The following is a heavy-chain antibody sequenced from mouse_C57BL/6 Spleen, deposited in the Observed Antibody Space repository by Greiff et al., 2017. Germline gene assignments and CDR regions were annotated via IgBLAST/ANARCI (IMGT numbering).Heavy chain of an antibody. CDR3: TTYYSNPAWFAD. CDR1: GYTFTDYE. J-gene: IGHJ3*01. D-gene: IGHD2-5*01. V-gene: IGHV1-15*01. CDR2: IDPETGGT. Sequence: QVQLKQSGAELVRPGASVTLSCKASGYTFTDYEMHWVKQTPVHGLEWIGAIDPETGGTAYTQKFKGKAILTADKSSSTAYMELRSLTSEDAAVYYCTTYYSNPAWFADWGQGTLVTVSA.